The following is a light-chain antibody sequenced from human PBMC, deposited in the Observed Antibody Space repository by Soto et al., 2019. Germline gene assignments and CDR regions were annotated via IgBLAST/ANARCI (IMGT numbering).Light chain of an antibody. Sequence: QSALTQPASVSGSPGQSSTISCTGTSRDVGAYEYGSWYQQHPGKPPKLIIYEVTGRPAGTSLRFSGSKSGNTASLTISGLRDEDEADYYCSSSTISTPYVFGTGTKLTVL. CDR3: SSSTISTPYV. CDR2: EVT. CDR1: SRDVGAYEY. V-gene: IGLV2-14*03. J-gene: IGLJ1*01.